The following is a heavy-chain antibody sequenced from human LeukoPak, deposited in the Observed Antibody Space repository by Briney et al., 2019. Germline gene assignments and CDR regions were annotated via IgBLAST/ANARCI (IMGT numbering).Heavy chain of an antibody. J-gene: IGHJ4*02. V-gene: IGHV3-21*01. CDR1: GFTFSSYS. Sequence: GGSLRLSCAASGFTFSSYSMNWVRQAPGKGLEWVSSISSSSSYIYYADSVKGRFTISRDNAKNSLFLQMDRLRAEDTAVYYCARVKTYYYDSSAYMGGRHGFDSWGQGTLVTVSS. CDR3: ARVKTYYYDSSAYMGGRHGFDS. D-gene: IGHD3-22*01. CDR2: ISSSSSYI.